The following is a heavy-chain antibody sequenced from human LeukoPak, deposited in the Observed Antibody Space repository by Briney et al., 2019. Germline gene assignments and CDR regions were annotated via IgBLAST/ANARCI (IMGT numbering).Heavy chain of an antibody. CDR3: TTKVVGGSTTPFNY. CDR1: GFTFSNAW. CDR2: IKSKTDGGTI. V-gene: IGHV3-15*01. J-gene: IGHJ4*02. Sequence: GGSLRLSCAASGFTFSNAWMSWVRQSPGKGPEWVGRIKSKTDGGTIHYAAPVKGRFTISRDDSENTLYLQMNSLKSEDTALYYCTTKVVGGSTTPFNYWGQGTLVTVSP. D-gene: IGHD2-15*01.